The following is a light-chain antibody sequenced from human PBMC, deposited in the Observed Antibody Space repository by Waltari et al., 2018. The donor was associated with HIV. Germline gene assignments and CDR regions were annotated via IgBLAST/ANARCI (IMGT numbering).Light chain of an antibody. CDR2: ETN. V-gene: IGLV1-51*02. Sequence: QSVLTQPPSVSAAPGQTVTIPCSGSSYNIGNNYVSWYHQLPGTAPKLLIYETNKRPSEMPDRFSGSKSGTSATLGITGLQTGDEADYFCTSYISSAIPVFGGGTKVTVL. CDR3: TSYISSAIPV. J-gene: IGLJ2*01. CDR1: SYNIGNNY.